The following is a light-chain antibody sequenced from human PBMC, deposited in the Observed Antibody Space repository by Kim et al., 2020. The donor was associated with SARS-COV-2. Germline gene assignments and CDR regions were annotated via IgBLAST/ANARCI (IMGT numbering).Light chain of an antibody. CDR1: PNIGTY. Sequence: ASVGDRVTITCRANPNIGTYLNWYQRKPGQAPQLLIDAASSLRSGVPSRFSGSGSGTDFTLTISSLRPDDFATYYCQQSYSTPLHSFGQGTRLEIK. J-gene: IGKJ2*03. V-gene: IGKV1-39*01. CDR3: QQSYSTPLHS. CDR2: AAS.